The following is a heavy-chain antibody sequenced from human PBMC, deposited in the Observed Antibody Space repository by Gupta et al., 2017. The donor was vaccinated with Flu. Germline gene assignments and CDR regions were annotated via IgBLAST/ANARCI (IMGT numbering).Heavy chain of an antibody. CDR2: IRDKSNTYAT. CDR3: TRVYGDYAFDI. Sequence: EVQLVESGGGLVQPGGSLKLSCTASDFDFSGSAMHWVRQASGKGLEWVGRIRDKSNTYATAYAASVKGRFTVSRDDSENTAFLQMNSLKTEDTAVYYCTRVYGDYAFDIWGQGTMVTVSS. J-gene: IGHJ3*02. V-gene: IGHV3-73*02. CDR1: DFDFSGSA. D-gene: IGHD4-17*01.